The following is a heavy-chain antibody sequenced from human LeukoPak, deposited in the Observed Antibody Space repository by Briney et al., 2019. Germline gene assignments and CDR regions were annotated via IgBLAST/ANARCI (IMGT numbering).Heavy chain of an antibody. Sequence: GGSLRLSCAASGFTFSSYAMHWVRQAPGKGLEWVSAISGSGGSTYYADSVKGRFTISRDNSKNTLYLQMNSLRAEDTAVYYCANEIRKVVVITYLNYWGQGTLVTVSS. V-gene: IGHV3-23*01. D-gene: IGHD3-22*01. J-gene: IGHJ4*02. CDR2: ISGSGGST. CDR3: ANEIRKVVVITYLNY. CDR1: GFTFSSYA.